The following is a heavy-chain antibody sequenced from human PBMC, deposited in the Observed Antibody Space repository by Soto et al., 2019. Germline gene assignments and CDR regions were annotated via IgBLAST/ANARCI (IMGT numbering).Heavy chain of an antibody. J-gene: IGHJ4*02. D-gene: IGHD2-2*02. CDR1: GFTFSNYG. CDR3: ARRSYCSSASCDKFFDY. V-gene: IGHV3-23*01. CDR2: ISESGGST. Sequence: PGGSLRLSCAASGFTFSNYGMSWVRQAPGKGLEWVSAISESGGSTYYADSVKGRFTLSRDNSKNILYLQVNSLRPEDTAVYYCARRSYCSSASCDKFFDYWGQGTLVTVSS.